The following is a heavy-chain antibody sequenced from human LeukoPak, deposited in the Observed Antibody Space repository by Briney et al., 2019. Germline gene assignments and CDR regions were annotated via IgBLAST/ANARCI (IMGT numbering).Heavy chain of an antibody. Sequence: TSETLSLTCAVSGGSISNYYWSWIRQPPGKGLEWIGYIYYSGTTNYNPSLKSRVTISVDTSKNQFSLKLNSVTAADTAVYYCARGVYIAAAQYGYWGQGTLVTVSS. CDR2: IYYSGTT. CDR1: GGSISNYY. D-gene: IGHD6-13*01. CDR3: ARGVYIAAAQYGY. J-gene: IGHJ4*02. V-gene: IGHV4-59*01.